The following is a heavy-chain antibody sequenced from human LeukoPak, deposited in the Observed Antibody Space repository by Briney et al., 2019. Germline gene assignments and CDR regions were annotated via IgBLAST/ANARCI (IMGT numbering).Heavy chain of an antibody. CDR1: GFTFSNYW. J-gene: IGHJ3*02. CDR2: IQTDGSTA. CDR3: VRGVGGSRSLDM. Sequence: GGSLRLSCAASGFTFSNYWMHWVRQVPGKGLVWVSRIQTDGSTARIADSVEGRFTISRDNAKNTVYLQMSSLRVEDMAVYYCVRGVGGSRSLDMWGQGTMVIVSS. V-gene: IGHV3-74*01. D-gene: IGHD3-10*01.